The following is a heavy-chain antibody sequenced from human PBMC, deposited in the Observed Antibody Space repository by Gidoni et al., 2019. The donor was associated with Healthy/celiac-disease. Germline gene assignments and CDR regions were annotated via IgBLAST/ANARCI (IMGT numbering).Heavy chain of an antibody. Sequence: EVQLVESGGGLVKPGGSLRLSCAASGFTFSNAWMNWVRQAPGKGLAWVGRIKSKTDGGTTDYAAPVKGRFTISRDDSKNTLYLQMNSLKTEDTAVYYCTTGEGVTTVTTSGYYYYGMDVWGQGTTVTVSS. J-gene: IGHJ6*02. V-gene: IGHV3-15*07. CDR3: TTGEGVTTVTTSGYYYYGMDV. D-gene: IGHD4-4*01. CDR1: GFTFSNAW. CDR2: IKSKTDGGTT.